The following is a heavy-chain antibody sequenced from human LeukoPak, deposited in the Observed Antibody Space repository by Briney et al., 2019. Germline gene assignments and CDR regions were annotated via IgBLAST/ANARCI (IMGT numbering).Heavy chain of an antibody. CDR1: GFTFSTYA. CDR2: LSGSGGST. J-gene: IGHJ4*02. V-gene: IGHV3-23*01. Sequence: GGALRLSCDASGFTFSTYAMSWVRQARGEGLEWVSGLSGSGGSTWYADSVKGRFTISRDNSKNTVYLNMNSLRAEDTAVYYCAKFEGLCGSANTCYHFDCWGQGTLVTVSS. D-gene: IGHD2-2*01. CDR3: AKFEGLCGSANTCYHFDC.